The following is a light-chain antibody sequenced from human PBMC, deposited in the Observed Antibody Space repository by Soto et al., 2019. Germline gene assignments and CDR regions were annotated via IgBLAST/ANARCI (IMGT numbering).Light chain of an antibody. J-gene: IGKJ1*01. Sequence: DIHMTQSPSSLSASVGYRFTITCRASEAISSYLNWYQVKPGTAPKLLIYAASILQSGVPPRFSGSGSGKDFTLTIAGLQPDDFATYYCHQSFSPPRTFGQGTKVDIK. CDR1: EAISSY. CDR3: HQSFSPPRT. V-gene: IGKV1-39*01. CDR2: AAS.